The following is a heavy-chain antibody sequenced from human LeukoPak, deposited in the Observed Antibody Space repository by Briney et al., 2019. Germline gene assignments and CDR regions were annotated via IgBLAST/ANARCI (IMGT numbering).Heavy chain of an antibody. Sequence: PGGSLRLSCAASGFTVSSYEMNWVRPTPGKGRWWVSYISSSGSVKFYADSVKGRFTISRDNAKNSLHLQINSLRAEDTAVYYCARDWLRLGYWGQGTLVTVSS. J-gene: IGHJ4*02. V-gene: IGHV3-48*03. D-gene: IGHD5-12*01. CDR3: ARDWLRLGY. CDR2: ISSSGSVK. CDR1: GFTVSSYE.